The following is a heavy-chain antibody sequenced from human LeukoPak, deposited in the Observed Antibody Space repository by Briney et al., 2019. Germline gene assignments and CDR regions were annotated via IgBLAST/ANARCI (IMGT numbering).Heavy chain of an antibody. CDR3: AKGGYDYVEMGYFDY. CDR2: IIASSGAT. CDR1: GFSFSNYA. J-gene: IGHJ4*02. Sequence: GESLRLSCAASGFSFSNYAMSWVRQAPGKGLEWVSLIIASSGATFYADSVKGRFTISRDNSKNTLYMQMNSLRAEDTALYYCAKGGYDYVEMGYFDYWGQGTLVTVSS. V-gene: IGHV3-23*01. D-gene: IGHD5-12*01.